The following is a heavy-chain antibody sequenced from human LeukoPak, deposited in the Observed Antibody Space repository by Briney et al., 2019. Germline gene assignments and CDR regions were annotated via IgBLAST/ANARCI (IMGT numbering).Heavy chain of an antibody. CDR1: GYSFTSYW. Sequence: GESLKISCKGSGYSFTSYWSGWVGQMPGKGLEWMGIIYPGDSDTRYSPSFQGQVTISADKSISTAYLQWSSLKASDTAMYYCARQSGAYYYGSGSAHWGQGTLVTASS. D-gene: IGHD3-10*01. J-gene: IGHJ4*02. V-gene: IGHV5-51*01. CDR2: IYPGDSDT. CDR3: ARQSGAYYYGSGSAH.